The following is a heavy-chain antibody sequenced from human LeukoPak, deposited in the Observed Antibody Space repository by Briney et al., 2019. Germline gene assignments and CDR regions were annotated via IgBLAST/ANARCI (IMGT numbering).Heavy chain of an antibody. CDR3: ARVPRGGREKNWFDP. J-gene: IGHJ5*02. D-gene: IGHD1-1*01. CDR1: GGSISSYY. Sequence: KSSETLSLTCTVSGGSISSYYWSWIRQPPGKGLEWIGYIYYSGSTNYNPSLKSRVTISVDTSKNQFSLKLSSVTAADTAVYYCARVPRGGREKNWFDPWGQGTLVTVSS. V-gene: IGHV4-59*08. CDR2: IYYSGST.